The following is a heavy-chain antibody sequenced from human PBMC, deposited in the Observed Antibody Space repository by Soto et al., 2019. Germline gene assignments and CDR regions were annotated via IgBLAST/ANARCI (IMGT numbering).Heavy chain of an antibody. CDR3: ATSGQHLMDY. V-gene: IGHV3-23*01. CDR2: IGSGGDGI. D-gene: IGHD6-13*01. CDR1: GFTFSNYA. J-gene: IGHJ4*02. Sequence: EVQLLESGGGLVQPGGSLRLSCAASGFTFSNYAMKWVRQATGKGLEWVSVIGSGGDGIHYADSVEGRFTISRDNSKNTVNLQMNSLRAEDTAIYYCATSGQHLMDYWGQGTLVTVSS.